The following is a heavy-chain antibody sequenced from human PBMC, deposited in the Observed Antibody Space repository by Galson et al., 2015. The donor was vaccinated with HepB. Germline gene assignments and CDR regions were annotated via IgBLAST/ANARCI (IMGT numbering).Heavy chain of an antibody. CDR2: IYYSGST. D-gene: IGHD3-16*01. CDR3: ARGVEGRLAYFDY. Sequence: TLSLTCTVSGDSISSDGYYWSWIRQHPGKGLEWIGYIYYSGSTSYYPSLKSRLTISLDTSKNQFSLKLSSMTAADTAVYYCARGVEGRLAYFDYWGQGTLVTVSS. J-gene: IGHJ4*02. V-gene: IGHV4-31*03. CDR1: GDSISSDGYY.